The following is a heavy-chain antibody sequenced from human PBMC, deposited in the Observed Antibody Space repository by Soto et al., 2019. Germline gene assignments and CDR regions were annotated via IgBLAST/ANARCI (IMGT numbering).Heavy chain of an antibody. V-gene: IGHV3-33*01. CDR3: ARDREKYSSSPIDY. CDR1: GFAFSSYG. CDR2: IWYDGSNK. Sequence: LRLSCAASGFAFSSYGMNWVRQAPVKVLEWVAVIWYDGSNKYYADSVKGRFTISRDNSKNTLYLQMNSLRAEDTAVYYCARDREKYSSSPIDYWGQGTLVTSPQ. J-gene: IGHJ4*02. D-gene: IGHD6-6*01.